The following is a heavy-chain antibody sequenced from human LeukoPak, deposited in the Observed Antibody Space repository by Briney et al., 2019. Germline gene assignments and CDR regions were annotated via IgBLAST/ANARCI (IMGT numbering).Heavy chain of an antibody. Sequence: SETLSLTCTVSGGSISSYYWSWIRQPAGKGLEWIGRIYTSGSTNYNPSLKSRVTMSVDTSKNQFSLKLSSVTAADTAVYYCARDRVLWFGESVNWFDPWGQGTLVTVSS. CDR2: IYTSGST. CDR3: ARDRVLWFGESVNWFDP. D-gene: IGHD3-10*01. CDR1: GGSISSYY. V-gene: IGHV4-4*07. J-gene: IGHJ5*02.